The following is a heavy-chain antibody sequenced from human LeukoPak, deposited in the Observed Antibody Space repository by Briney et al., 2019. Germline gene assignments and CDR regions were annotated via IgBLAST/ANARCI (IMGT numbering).Heavy chain of an antibody. V-gene: IGHV3-74*01. CDR2: INSDGSTT. J-gene: IGHJ4*02. Sequence: GSLRLSCAASGFTLSGYWMHWVRQAPGKGLAWVSRINSDGSTTSYADSVKGRFTISRDNAKNSLYLQMNSPRAEDTAVYYCAGLSSSGWWFDYWGQGTLVTVSS. D-gene: IGHD6-19*01. CDR1: GFTLSGYW. CDR3: AGLSSSGWWFDY.